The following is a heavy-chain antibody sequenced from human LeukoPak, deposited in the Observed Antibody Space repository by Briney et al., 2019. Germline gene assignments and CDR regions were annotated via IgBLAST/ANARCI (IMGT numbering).Heavy chain of an antibody. CDR2: INHSGST. CDR1: GFTFSSYT. Sequence: GSLRLSCAASGFTFSSYTMNWVRQPPGKGLEWIGEINHSGSTNYNPSLKSRVTISVDTSKNQFSLKLSSVTAADTAVYYCASYDYWGQGTLITVSS. V-gene: IGHV4-34*01. CDR3: ASYDY. J-gene: IGHJ4*02.